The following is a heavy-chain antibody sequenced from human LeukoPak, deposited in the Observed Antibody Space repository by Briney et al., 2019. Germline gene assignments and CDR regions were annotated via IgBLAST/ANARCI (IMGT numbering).Heavy chain of an antibody. CDR2: IESKTDGGTT. V-gene: IGHV3-15*04. D-gene: IGHD3-16*01. J-gene: IGHJ4*02. Sequence: GGSLRLSCAASGFTFSNAWMSWVRQAPGKGLEWVGRIESKTDGGTTDYAAPVKGRFTISRDDSKNTLYLQMNSLKTEDTAVYYCTTVGRYYDYIWGNTLRYWGQGTLVTVSS. CDR1: GFTFSNAW. CDR3: TTVGRYYDYIWGNTLRY.